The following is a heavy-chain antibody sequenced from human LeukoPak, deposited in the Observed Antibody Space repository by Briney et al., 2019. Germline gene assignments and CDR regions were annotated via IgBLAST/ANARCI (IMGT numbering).Heavy chain of an antibody. V-gene: IGHV1-8*03. CDR2: MNPNSGNT. Sequence: ASVNVSCKASGYTFTSYDINWVRQATGQGLEWMGWMNPNSGNTGYAQKFQGRVTITRNTSISTAYMELSSLRSEDTAVYYCARAHDFWSGYYVDYWGQGTLVTVSS. CDR3: ARAHDFWSGYYVDY. J-gene: IGHJ4*02. CDR1: GYTFTSYD. D-gene: IGHD3-3*01.